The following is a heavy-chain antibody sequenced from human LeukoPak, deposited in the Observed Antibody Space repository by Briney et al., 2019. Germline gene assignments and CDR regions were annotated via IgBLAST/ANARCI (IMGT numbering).Heavy chain of an antibody. J-gene: IGHJ4*02. V-gene: IGHV4-59*08. CDR3: ARLPGYSSGWYRGFDY. D-gene: IGHD6-19*01. CDR1: GGSISSYY. CDR2: IYYSGST. Sequence: SETLSLTCTVSGGSISSYYWSWIRQPPGKGLEWIGYIYYSGSTNYNPSLKSRVTISVDTSKNQFSLKLSSVTAADTAVYYCARLPGYSSGWYRGFDYWGQGTLVTVSS.